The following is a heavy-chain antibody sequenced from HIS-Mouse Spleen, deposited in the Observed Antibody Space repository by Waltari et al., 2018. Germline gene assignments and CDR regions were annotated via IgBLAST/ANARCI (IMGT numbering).Heavy chain of an antibody. CDR3: AREIPYSSSWYDWYFDL. D-gene: IGHD6-13*01. Sequence: QLQLQESGPGLVKPSETLSLTRTVPGGSISSSSYYWCWIRQPPGKGLEWIGSIYYSGSTYYNPSLKSRVTISVDTSKNQFSLKLSSVTAADTAVYYCAREIPYSSSWYDWYFDLWGRGTLVTVSS. V-gene: IGHV4-39*07. J-gene: IGHJ2*01. CDR2: IYYSGST. CDR1: GGSISSSSYY.